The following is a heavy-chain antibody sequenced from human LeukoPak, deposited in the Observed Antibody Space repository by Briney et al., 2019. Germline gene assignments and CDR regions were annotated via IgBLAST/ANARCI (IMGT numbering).Heavy chain of an antibody. CDR3: ARTRSSGYLTFDY. CDR1: GVSISISN. J-gene: IGHJ4*02. CDR2: ITNSGNSK. V-gene: IGHV3-48*01. D-gene: IGHD3-22*01. Sequence: ETLSLTCAVSGVSISISNWWSWVRQAPGKGLEWVSYITNSGNSKSYADSVKGRFTISRDNTKNSLYLQMNGLRAEDTAVYYCARTRSSGYLTFDYWGQGILVTVSS.